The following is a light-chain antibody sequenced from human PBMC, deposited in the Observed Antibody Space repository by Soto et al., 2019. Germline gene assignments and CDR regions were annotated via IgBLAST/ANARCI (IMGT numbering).Light chain of an antibody. Sequence: QSVLTQPASVSGSPGQSVTISCTGTSSDVGGYNYVSWYQQHPVKAPKLMIYDVNKRPSGVPDRFSGSKSGNTASLTISGLQAEDEADYYCCSYAGSYTLVFGTGTKVTVL. CDR1: SSDVGGYNY. CDR2: DVN. V-gene: IGLV2-11*01. J-gene: IGLJ1*01. CDR3: CSYAGSYTLV.